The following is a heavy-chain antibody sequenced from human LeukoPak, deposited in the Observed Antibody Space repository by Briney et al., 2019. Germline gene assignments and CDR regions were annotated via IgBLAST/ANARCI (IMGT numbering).Heavy chain of an antibody. CDR3: ARDAYPTNIVVVPAVIEDY. V-gene: IGHV1-46*01. D-gene: IGHD2-2*01. CDR1: GYTFTSYY. J-gene: IGHJ4*02. CDR2: INPSGGST. Sequence: ASVKVSCKASGYTFTSYYVHWVRQAPGQGLEWMGIINPSGGSTSYAQKFQGRVTMPRDTSTSTVYMELSSLRSEDTAVYYCARDAYPTNIVVVPAVIEDYWGQGTLVTVSS.